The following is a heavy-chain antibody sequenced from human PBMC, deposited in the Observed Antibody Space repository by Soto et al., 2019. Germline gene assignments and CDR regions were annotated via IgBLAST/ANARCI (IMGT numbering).Heavy chain of an antibody. CDR3: ARGGCSSCRFDP. Sequence: SDTRSLSSTFSGGPVGISYWSWIHQPPGKGLEWIAFIHYSGSTNYNPSFRSRATISVDTSKNQYSLNLTSVTAADTAVYYCARGGCSSCRFDPWGQGTLVS. V-gene: IGHV4-59*02. CDR2: IHYSGST. D-gene: IGHD6-6*01. J-gene: IGHJ5*02. CDR1: GGPVGISY.